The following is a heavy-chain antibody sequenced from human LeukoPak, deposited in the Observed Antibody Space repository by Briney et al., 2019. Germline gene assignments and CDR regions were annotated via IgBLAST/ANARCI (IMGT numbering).Heavy chain of an antibody. Sequence: SETLSLTCTVSGGSISSYYWSWIRQPAGKGLEWIGRIYTSGSTKYNPSLKSRVTISVDTSKNQFSLKLSSVTAADTAVYYCARTYCSGGSCHFDYWGQGTLVTVSS. V-gene: IGHV4-4*07. CDR2: IYTSGST. CDR1: GGSISSYY. CDR3: ARTYCSGGSCHFDY. D-gene: IGHD2-15*01. J-gene: IGHJ4*02.